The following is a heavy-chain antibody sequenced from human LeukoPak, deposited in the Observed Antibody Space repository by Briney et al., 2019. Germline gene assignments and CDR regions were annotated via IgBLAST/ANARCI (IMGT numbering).Heavy chain of an antibody. Sequence: PSQTLSLTCAVSGGSISSGGYSWSWIRQPPGKGLEWIGYIYHSGSTYYNPSLKSRVTISVDRSKNQFSLKLSSVTAADTAVYYCARSSSWYAFDIWGQGTMVTVSS. CDR3: ARSSSWYAFDI. CDR1: GGSISSGGYS. D-gene: IGHD6-13*01. CDR2: IYHSGST. J-gene: IGHJ3*02. V-gene: IGHV4-30-2*01.